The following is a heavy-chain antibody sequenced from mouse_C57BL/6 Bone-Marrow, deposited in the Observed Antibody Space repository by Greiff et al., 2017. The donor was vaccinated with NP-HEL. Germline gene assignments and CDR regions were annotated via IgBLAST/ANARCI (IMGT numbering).Heavy chain of an antibody. V-gene: IGHV1-63*01. CDR2: IYPGGGYT. J-gene: IGHJ4*01. D-gene: IGHD6-1*01. CDR1: GYTFTNYW. Sequence: QVQLQQSGAELVRPGTSVKMSCKASGYTFTNYWIGWVKQRPGHGLEWIGDIYPGGGYTNYNEKFKGKATLTADKSSSTAYMQFSSLTSEDSAIYYCARWGLYCAYKGYAMDYWGQGTSVTVSS. CDR3: ARWGLYCAYKGYAMDY.